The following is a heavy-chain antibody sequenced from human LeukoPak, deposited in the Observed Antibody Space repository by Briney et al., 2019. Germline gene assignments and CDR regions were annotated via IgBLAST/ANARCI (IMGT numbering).Heavy chain of an antibody. V-gene: IGHV4-4*02. CDR2: IYQSGST. D-gene: IGHD2-15*01. CDR1: GGSISSGNW. CDR3: AREGGCSGGSCSAFDL. J-gene: IGHJ4*02. Sequence: PSETLSLTCGVSGGSISSGNWWSWVRQSPGKGLEWIGEIYQSGSTKYNPSLKSRVTMSMDKSKNEFSLRLTSVTAADTAVYFCAREGGCSGGSCSAFDLWGQGTLVIVSS.